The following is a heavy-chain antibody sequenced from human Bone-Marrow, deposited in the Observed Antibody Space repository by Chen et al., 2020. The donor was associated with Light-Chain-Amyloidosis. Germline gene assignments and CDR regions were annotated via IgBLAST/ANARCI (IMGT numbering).Heavy chain of an antibody. V-gene: IGHV1-24*01. Sequence: QVQLEQPGAEAKKPGASGKVSCKVSGYSLTEVSMHWVRQGPGKGLEWMGSFDPEDGERIYAQKFQGRVTMTEDTSTDTAYMELSSLRSEDTAVYYCATPWSSGAAFDYWGQGTLVTVSS. CDR1: GYSLTEVS. J-gene: IGHJ4*02. CDR2: FDPEDGER. CDR3: ATPWSSGAAFDY. D-gene: IGHD1-26*01.